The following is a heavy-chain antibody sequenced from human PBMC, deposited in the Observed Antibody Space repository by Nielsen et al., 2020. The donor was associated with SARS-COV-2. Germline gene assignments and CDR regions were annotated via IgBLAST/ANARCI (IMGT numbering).Heavy chain of an antibody. CDR2: ISWNSGSI. J-gene: IGHJ3*02. V-gene: IGHV3-9*01. CDR3: AKLPRFGEGAFDI. CDR1: GFTFDDYA. Sequence: GGSLRLSCAASGFTFDDYAMHWVRQAPGKGLEWVSGISWNSGSIGYADSVKGRFTISRDNAKNSLYLQMNSLRAEDTALYYCAKLPRFGEGAFDIWGQGTMVTVSS. D-gene: IGHD3-10*01.